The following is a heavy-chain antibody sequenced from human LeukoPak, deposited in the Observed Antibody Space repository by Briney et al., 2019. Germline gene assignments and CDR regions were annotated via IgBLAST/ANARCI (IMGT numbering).Heavy chain of an antibody. D-gene: IGHD2-2*01. J-gene: IGHJ6*02. CDR3: ASVYCSSTSCYVYYYYGMDV. CDR2: IIPIFGTA. V-gene: IGHV1-69*13. Sequence: ASVKVSCTASGGTFSSYAISWVRQAPGQGLEWMGGIIPIFGTANYAQKFQGRVTITADESTSTAYMELSSLRSEDTAVYYCASVYCSSTSCYVYYYYGMDVWGQGTTVTVSS. CDR1: GGTFSSYA.